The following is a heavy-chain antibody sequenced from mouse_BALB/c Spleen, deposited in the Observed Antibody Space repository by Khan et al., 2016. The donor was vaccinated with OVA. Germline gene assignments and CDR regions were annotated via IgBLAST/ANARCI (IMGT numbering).Heavy chain of an antibody. CDR2: ISYSGNT. CDR3: ARIYGGDFDY. J-gene: IGHJ2*01. Sequence: EVQLQESGPGLVKPSQSLSLTCTVTGYSITSDYAWNWIRQFPGNKLEWMGFISYSGNTKYNPSLKSRSSITRDTSKNQFFLHLNSVTIEDTATYYCARIYGGDFDYWGQGTTLTVSS. CDR1: GYSITSDYA. V-gene: IGHV3-2*02. D-gene: IGHD1-1*01.